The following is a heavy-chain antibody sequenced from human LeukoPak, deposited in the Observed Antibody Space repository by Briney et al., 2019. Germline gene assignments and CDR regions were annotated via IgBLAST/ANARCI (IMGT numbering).Heavy chain of an antibody. CDR2: IYYSGST. D-gene: IGHD5-12*01. V-gene: IGHV4-59*01. CDR1: GGSFRGYY. Sequence: PAETLSLTCAVYGGSFRGYYWSWIRQPPGKGLEWIGYIYYSGSTNYDPSLKSRVTISVDTSKNQFSLKLSSVTAADTAVYYCARDRGDDAFDIWGQGTMVTVSS. J-gene: IGHJ3*02. CDR3: ARDRGDDAFDI.